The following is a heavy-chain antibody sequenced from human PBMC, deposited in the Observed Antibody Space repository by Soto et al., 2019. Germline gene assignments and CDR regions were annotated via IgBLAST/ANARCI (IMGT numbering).Heavy chain of an antibody. V-gene: IGHV3-21*01. CDR2: ISGTSDYI. CDR3: AREPSSYGSGSYCPFDS. J-gene: IGHJ4*02. Sequence: EVQLVESGGGLVKPGGSLRLSCAGSGFTFSSSSMNWVRQSPGKELEWVSSISGTSDYIYYADSVKGRFTISRDNAKNXXYLQMNSLRVEDTAVYHCAREPSSYGSGSYCPFDSWGQGTLVTVSS. D-gene: IGHD3-10*01. CDR1: GFTFSSSS.